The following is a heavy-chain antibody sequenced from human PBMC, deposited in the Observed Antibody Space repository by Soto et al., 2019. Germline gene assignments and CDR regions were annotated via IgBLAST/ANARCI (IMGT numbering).Heavy chain of an antibody. Sequence: PVGSLRLSCAASGFTFSSYAMHWVRQAPGKGLEWVAVISYDGSNKYYADSVKGRFTISRDNSKNTLYLQMNSLRAEDTAVYYCARGAAVDYYDSSGYLGYWGQGTMVTVSS. CDR3: ARGAAVDYYDSSGYLGY. D-gene: IGHD3-22*01. CDR2: ISYDGSNK. CDR1: GFTFSSYA. J-gene: IGHJ4*02. V-gene: IGHV3-30-3*01.